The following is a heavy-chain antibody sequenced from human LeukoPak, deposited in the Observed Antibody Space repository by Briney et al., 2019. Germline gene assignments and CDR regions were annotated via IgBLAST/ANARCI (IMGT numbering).Heavy chain of an antibody. D-gene: IGHD6-13*01. V-gene: IGHV3-7*01. Sequence: PGGSLRLSCAASGFTFSSYWMSWVRQAPGKGREWVANIKQDGSEKYYVDSVKGRFTISRDNAKNSLYLQMNSLRAEDTAVYYCARSSSSWFPGGYFDYWGQGTLVTVSS. J-gene: IGHJ4*02. CDR1: GFTFSSYW. CDR2: IKQDGSEK. CDR3: ARSSSSWFPGGYFDY.